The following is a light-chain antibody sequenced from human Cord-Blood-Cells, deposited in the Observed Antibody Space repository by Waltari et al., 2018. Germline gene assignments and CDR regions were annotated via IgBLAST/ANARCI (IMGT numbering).Light chain of an antibody. CDR1: SSDAGGYHY. CDR2: DVS. CDR3: SSYTSSSNVV. Sequence: QSALTQPASVSGSPGQSITISCTGTSSDAGGYHYVSWYQQHPGKAPKLMIYDVSNRPSGVSNRFSGAKSGNTASLTISGLQAEDEADYYCSSYTSSSNVVFGGGTKLTVL. J-gene: IGLJ2*01. V-gene: IGLV2-14*01.